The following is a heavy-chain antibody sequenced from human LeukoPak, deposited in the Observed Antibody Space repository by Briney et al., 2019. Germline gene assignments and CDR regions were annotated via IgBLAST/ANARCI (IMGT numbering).Heavy chain of an antibody. D-gene: IGHD4-17*01. J-gene: IGHJ4*02. CDR2: IRYDGSNK. Sequence: PGGSLRLSCAASGFTFSSYGMHWVRQAPGKGLEWVAFIRYDGSNKYYADSVKGRFTISRDNSKNTLYLQMNSLRAEDTAVYYCARNYGDYIPIDYWGQGTLVTVSS. CDR3: ARNYGDYIPIDY. CDR1: GFTFSSYG. V-gene: IGHV3-30*02.